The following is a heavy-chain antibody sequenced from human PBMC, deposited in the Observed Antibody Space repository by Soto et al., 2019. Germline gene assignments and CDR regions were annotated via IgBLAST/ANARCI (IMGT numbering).Heavy chain of an antibody. CDR1: GFTLSDYY. J-gene: IGHJ4*02. Sequence: QVQLVESGEGLVKPGGSLRLSCAASGFTLSDYYMSWIRQAPGKGLEWVSDISSSSTYTNYADSVKGRFTISRDNAKKSLYLQMNSLRAEDTAVYYCAREDVDTTMVYFDYWGQGTLVTVSS. CDR3: AREDVDTTMVYFDY. D-gene: IGHD5-18*01. CDR2: ISSSSTYT. V-gene: IGHV3-11*06.